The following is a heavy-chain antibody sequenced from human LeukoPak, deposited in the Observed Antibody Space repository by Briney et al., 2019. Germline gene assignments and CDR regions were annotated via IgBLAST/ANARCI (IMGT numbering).Heavy chain of an antibody. V-gene: IGHV3-30*18. CDR3: AKDGGPRGYSYGYPSYYGMDV. D-gene: IGHD5-18*01. CDR2: ISYDGSNK. CDR1: GFTFSNYG. J-gene: IGHJ6*02. Sequence: GRSLRLSCAACGFTFSNYGMHWVRQARGKGREGVVVISYDGSNKYYGDSVKGRFTISRDNSKNTLYLQMNSLRGEDTAVYYCAKDGGPRGYSYGYPSYYGMDVWGQGTTVTVSS.